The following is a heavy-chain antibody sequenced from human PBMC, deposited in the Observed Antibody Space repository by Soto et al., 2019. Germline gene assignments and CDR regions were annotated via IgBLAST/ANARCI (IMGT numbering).Heavy chain of an antibody. CDR3: AKDGGGGQHIAAAGTYVWYYFDY. CDR2: ISYDGSNK. V-gene: IGHV3-30*18. Sequence: QVQLVESGGGVVQPGRSLRLSCAASGFTFSSYGMHWVRQAPGKGLEWVAVISYDGSNKYYADSVKGRFTISRDNSKKALKRKMXXRRAEDTAVYYCAKDGGGGQHIAAAGTYVWYYFDYWGQGTLVTVSS. J-gene: IGHJ4*02. D-gene: IGHD6-13*01. CDR1: GFTFSSYG.